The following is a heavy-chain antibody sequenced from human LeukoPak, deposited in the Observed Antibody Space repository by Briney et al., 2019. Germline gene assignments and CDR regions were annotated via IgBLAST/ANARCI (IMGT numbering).Heavy chain of an antibody. V-gene: IGHV1-3*01. J-gene: IGHJ4*02. CDR1: GYTFTSYA. CDR3: ARATVLPGSGWRMSMDY. Sequence: ASVKVSCKASGYTFTSYAMHWVRQAPGQRLEWMGRINAGNGNRKYSQKFQGRVTITRDTSASTAYMGLSSLRSEDTAVYYCARATVLPGSGWRMSMDYWGQGTLVTVSS. CDR2: INAGNGNR. D-gene: IGHD6-19*01.